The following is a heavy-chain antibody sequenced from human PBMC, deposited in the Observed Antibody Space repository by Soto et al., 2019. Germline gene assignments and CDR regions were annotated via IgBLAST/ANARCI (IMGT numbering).Heavy chain of an antibody. CDR3: ARDLADVHLWDAFDV. CDR1: GDTFNSYG. CDR2: IVPMFGTT. V-gene: IGHV1-69*01. Sequence: QVQLVQSGPELKKPGSSVKVSCKAPGDTFNSYGISWVRQAPGQGLEWMGGIVPMFGTTNLALKFEDRVTITEAELTTTVYMEIRGLTSEDTSVYYCARDLADVHLWDAFDVWGHGTRVTVSS. J-gene: IGHJ3*01. D-gene: IGHD6-13*01.